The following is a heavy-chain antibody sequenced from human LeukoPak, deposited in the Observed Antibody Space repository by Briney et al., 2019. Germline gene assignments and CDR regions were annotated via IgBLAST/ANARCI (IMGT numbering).Heavy chain of an antibody. D-gene: IGHD2-15*01. CDR3: ARGRYCSADICSGGDAFDI. Sequence: SETLSLTCTVSGGSISSYYWSWIRQPPGKGLEWIGYIYPSGSTNYNPSLKSRVTISVDTSKNQFSLKLSSVTAADTAVYYCARGRYCSADICSGGDAFDIWGQGTMVSVSS. CDR1: GGSISSYY. CDR2: IYPSGST. J-gene: IGHJ3*02. V-gene: IGHV4-4*09.